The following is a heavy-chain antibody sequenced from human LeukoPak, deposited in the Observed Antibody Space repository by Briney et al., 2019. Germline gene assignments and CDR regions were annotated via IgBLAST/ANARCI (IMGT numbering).Heavy chain of an antibody. CDR3: AKVDDSSGYYDY. CDR1: GFTHSSYG. Sequence: PGRSLRLSCAASGFTHSSYGMHLVRQAAGKGLEWVSAISGSGGSTYYADSVKGRFTISRDNSKNTLYLQMNSLRAEDTAVYYCAKVDDSSGYYDYWGQGTLVTVSS. D-gene: IGHD3-22*01. CDR2: ISGSGGST. J-gene: IGHJ4*02. V-gene: IGHV3-23*01.